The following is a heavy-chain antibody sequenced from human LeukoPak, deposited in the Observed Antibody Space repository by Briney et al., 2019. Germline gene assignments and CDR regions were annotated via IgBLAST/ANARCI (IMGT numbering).Heavy chain of an antibody. J-gene: IGHJ4*02. CDR3: ARVIAAAGDY. V-gene: IGHV3-23*01. D-gene: IGHD6-13*01. Sequence: QSGGSLRLFCAASGFTFSTYTMTWVRQAPGKGLECVSGISGSGGNTYYADSAKGRLTISRDNAKNSLYLQMNSLRAEDTAVCYCARVIAAAGDYWGQGTLVTVSS. CDR2: ISGSGGNT. CDR1: GFTFSTYT.